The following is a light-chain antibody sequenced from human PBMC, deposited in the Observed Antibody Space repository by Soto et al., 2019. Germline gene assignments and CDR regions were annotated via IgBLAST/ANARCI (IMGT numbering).Light chain of an antibody. CDR2: DAS. CDR3: QQYHGYPWT. J-gene: IGKJ1*01. V-gene: IGKV1-13*02. Sequence: AIQLTQSPCPLSSSVGESVTLTCRASQGISSALAWYQQKPGKAPKLLIYDASSLESGVPSRFSGSGSGTDFTLTISSLQPDDFATYFCQQYHGYPWTFSQGTKVDIK. CDR1: QGISSA.